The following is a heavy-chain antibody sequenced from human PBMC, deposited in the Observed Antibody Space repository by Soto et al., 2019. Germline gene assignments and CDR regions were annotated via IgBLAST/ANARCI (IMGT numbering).Heavy chain of an antibody. CDR2: INPSGGTT. D-gene: IGHD3-10*01. V-gene: IGHV1-46*04. J-gene: IGHJ4*02. CDR3: ARDPSINMVRGRAFDY. CDR1: GYPFTSCY. Sequence: GSVKVSCKASGYPFTSCYIHWVRQAPGQGLEWMGIINPSGGTTTYAQKVQGRVIMTRDTSTSTVYMELSSLRSEDTAVYYCARDPSINMVRGRAFDYWGQGTMVTVSS.